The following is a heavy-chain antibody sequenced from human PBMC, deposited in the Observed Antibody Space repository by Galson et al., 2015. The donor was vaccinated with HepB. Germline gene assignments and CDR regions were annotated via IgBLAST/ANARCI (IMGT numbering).Heavy chain of an antibody. D-gene: IGHD6-13*01. V-gene: IGHV3-7*03. CDR3: AREPTADSS. Sequence: SLRLSCAASGFTSSSHAMSWVRQAPGKGLEWVANINEDGSEENYMDSVKGRFTISRDNAKNSLYLQMNSLRAEDTAVYYCAREPTADSSWGQGTLVTVSS. CDR1: GFTSSSHA. CDR2: INEDGSEE. J-gene: IGHJ4*02.